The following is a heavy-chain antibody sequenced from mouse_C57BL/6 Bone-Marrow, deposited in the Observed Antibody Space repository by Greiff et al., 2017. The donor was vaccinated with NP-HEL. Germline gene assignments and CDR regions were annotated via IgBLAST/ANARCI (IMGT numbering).Heavy chain of an antibody. CDR2: INPSNGGT. D-gene: IGHD2-12*01. CDR1: GYTFTSYW. J-gene: IGHJ2*01. Sequence: VQLQQPGTELVKPGASVKLSCKASGYTFTSYWMHWVKQRPGQGLEWIGNINPSNGGTNYNEKFKSKATLTVDKSSSTAYMQRSSLTSEDSAVYDCEKGRQLSHYFDYWGQGTTLTVSS. V-gene: IGHV1-53*01. CDR3: EKGRQLSHYFDY.